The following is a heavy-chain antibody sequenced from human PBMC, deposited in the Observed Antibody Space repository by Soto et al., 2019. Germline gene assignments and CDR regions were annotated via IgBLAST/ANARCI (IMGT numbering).Heavy chain of an antibody. CDR3: ARSGSRGHLREWFDP. CDR2: SYYNGRT. V-gene: IGHV4-39*01. J-gene: IGHJ5*02. CDR1: GGSINNTNYN. Sequence: SEALSLACSVSGGSINNTNYNWVWIRQPPGKGLEWIGMSYYNGRTYYSESLKSRVTISVDPSKNQISLKVTSVTAADRAGYYWARSGSRGHLREWFDPWGHGSLVTPSS. D-gene: IGHD3-10*01.